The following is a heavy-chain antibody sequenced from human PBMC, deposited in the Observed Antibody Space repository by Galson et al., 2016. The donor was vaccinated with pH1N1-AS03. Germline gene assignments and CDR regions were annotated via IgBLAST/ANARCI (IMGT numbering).Heavy chain of an antibody. CDR1: GFSFSNAG. Sequence: SLRLSCAASGFSFSNAGMSWVRQAPGKGLEWVGRIKSKTEGETTDYAAPVKGRFTISRDDLKNTFYMQMNRLKTEDTAVYYCATDLLSDTCGYYRIWGQGTMVTVSS. CDR2: IKSKTEGETT. J-gene: IGHJ3*02. CDR3: ATDLLSDTCGYYRI. D-gene: IGHD3-22*01. V-gene: IGHV3-15*01.